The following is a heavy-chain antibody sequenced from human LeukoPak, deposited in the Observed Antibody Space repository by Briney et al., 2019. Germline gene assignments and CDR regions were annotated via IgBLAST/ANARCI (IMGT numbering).Heavy chain of an antibody. CDR2: ISGSGGST. V-gene: IGHV3-23*01. CDR1: GFTFSSYA. Sequence: PGGSLRLSCAASGFTFSSYAMSWVRQAPGKGLEWVSAISGSGGSTYYADSVKGRFTISRDNAKNSLYLQMNSLRAEDTAAYYCARDRGGSYSAIDYWGQGTLVTVSS. D-gene: IGHD1-26*01. CDR3: ARDRGGSYSAIDY. J-gene: IGHJ4*02.